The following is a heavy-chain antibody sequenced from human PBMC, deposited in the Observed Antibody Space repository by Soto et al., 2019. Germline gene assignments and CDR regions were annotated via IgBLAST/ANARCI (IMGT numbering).Heavy chain of an antibody. V-gene: IGHV3-30*18. CDR3: AKDGRWVGDYYYYYMDA. Sequence: QVQLVESGGGVVQPGRSLRLSCAASGFTFSTYGMHWVRQAPGKGLEWVAVISYHGSNKYYADSVKGRFTISRDNSKNTLHLQMNSLRAEDTAVYYCAKDGRWVGDYYYYYMDAWGKGTTVTVSS. D-gene: IGHD3-3*01. CDR2: ISYHGSNK. CDR1: GFTFSTYG. J-gene: IGHJ6*03.